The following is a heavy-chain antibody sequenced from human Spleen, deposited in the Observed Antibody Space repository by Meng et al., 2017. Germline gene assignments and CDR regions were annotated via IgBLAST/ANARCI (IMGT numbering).Heavy chain of an antibody. J-gene: IGHJ4*02. V-gene: IGHV3-21*01. D-gene: IGHD3-22*01. Sequence: GGSLRLSCAASGFTFSSYSMNWVRQAPGKGLEWVSSISSSSSYIYYADSVKGRITISRDNAKNSLYLQMNSLRAEDTAVYYCARSPIDKYDLSALPLDYWGQGTLVTVSS. CDR2: ISSSSSYI. CDR1: GFTFSSYS. CDR3: ARSPIDKYDLSALPLDY.